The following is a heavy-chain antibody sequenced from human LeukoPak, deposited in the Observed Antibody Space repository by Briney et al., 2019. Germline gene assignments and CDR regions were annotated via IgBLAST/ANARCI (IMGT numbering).Heavy chain of an antibody. Sequence: PSETLSLTCTVSGVSLTRSPYSWGWIRQPPGKRLEWIGTFHSNGNTYYNPSLRSRVTISVDSSKNQFSLDLSSLTAADTAVYYCARRVLMSSTGVPDTWLDPWGQGTLVTVSS. D-gene: IGHD2-8*01. CDR1: GVSLTRSPYS. J-gene: IGHJ5*02. CDR3: ARRVLMSSTGVPDTWLDP. V-gene: IGHV4-39*07. CDR2: FHSNGNT.